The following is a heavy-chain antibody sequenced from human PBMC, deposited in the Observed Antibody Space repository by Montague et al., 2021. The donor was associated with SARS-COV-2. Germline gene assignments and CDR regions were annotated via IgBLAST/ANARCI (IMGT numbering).Heavy chain of an antibody. D-gene: IGHD3-10*01. CDR1: GGSISSSSYY. J-gene: IGHJ6*02. V-gene: IGHV4-39*01. Sequence: SETLSLTCTVSGGSISSSSYYWGWIRQPPGKGLEWIGSIYYSGSTYYNPSLKSRVTISVDTSKNQFSLKLSSVTAADTAVYYCARQPVLLWFGELFRGGGLDDWGQGTTVTVSS. CDR2: IYYSGST. CDR3: ARQPVLLWFGELFRGGGLDD.